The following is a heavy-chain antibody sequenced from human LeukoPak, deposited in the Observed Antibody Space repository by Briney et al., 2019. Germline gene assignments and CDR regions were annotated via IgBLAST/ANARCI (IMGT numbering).Heavy chain of an antibody. CDR3: AKEFQSDYDRYGDRIS. D-gene: IGHD5-12*01. CDR1: GFTFSSYA. CDR2: ISDRGGST. V-gene: IGHV3-23*01. J-gene: IGHJ5*02. Sequence: PGGSLRLSCAASGFTFSSYAMTWVRQAPGKGLEWVSRISDRGGSTYYADSVKGRFTISRGNSQYILYLQMDSLRAEDTAVYYCAKEFQSDYDRYGDRISWGQGTLVTVSP.